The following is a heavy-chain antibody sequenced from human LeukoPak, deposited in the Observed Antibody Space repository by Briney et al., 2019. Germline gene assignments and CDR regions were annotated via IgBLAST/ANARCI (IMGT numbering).Heavy chain of an antibody. Sequence: GSSETLFCAPSGFAFSNYGMHWARQAPGRGLGWVAFISLDGTNKYYADSLKGRFTISRDNSKNTLYLQMNSLRPEDTAVYYCARDGGRATIVRGIIIMSVGDFWGQGALVTVST. CDR1: GFAFSNYG. CDR3: ARDGGRATIVRGIIIMSVGDF. D-gene: IGHD3-10*01. J-gene: IGHJ4*02. CDR2: ISLDGTNK. V-gene: IGHV3-30*03.